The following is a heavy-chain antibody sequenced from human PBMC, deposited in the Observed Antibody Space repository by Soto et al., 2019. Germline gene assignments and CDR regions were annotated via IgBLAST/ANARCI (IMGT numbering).Heavy chain of an antibody. J-gene: IGHJ6*01. Sequence: GGSLILSCAAPGFTSSSYDIHWFRQGLGKGLEWVAVISYDGSNKYYADSVKGRFTISRDNSKNTLYLQMNSLRAEDTAVYYCAKEIYTAMISPDKEYYYYGMDVW. CDR3: AKEIYTAMISPDKEYYYYGMDV. V-gene: IGHV3-30*18. D-gene: IGHD5-18*01. CDR2: ISYDGSNK. CDR1: GFTSSSYD.